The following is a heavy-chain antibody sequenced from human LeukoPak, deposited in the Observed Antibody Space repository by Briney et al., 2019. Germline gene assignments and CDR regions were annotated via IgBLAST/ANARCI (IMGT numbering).Heavy chain of an antibody. J-gene: IGHJ6*02. V-gene: IGHV3-33*01. Sequence: GRSLRLSCAASGFTFSSYGMHWVRQAPGKGLEWVAVIRYDGSNKYYADSVKGRFTISRDNSKNTLYLQMNSLRAEDTAVYYCARDYYDFWSGYYIYHYGMDVWGQGSTVTVSS. CDR3: ARDYYDFWSGYYIYHYGMDV. CDR1: GFTFSSYG. CDR2: IRYDGSNK. D-gene: IGHD3-3*01.